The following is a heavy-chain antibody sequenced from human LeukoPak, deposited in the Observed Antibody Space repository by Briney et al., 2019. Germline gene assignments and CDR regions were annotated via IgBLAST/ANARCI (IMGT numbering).Heavy chain of an antibody. CDR1: GFTFSSYA. D-gene: IGHD4-23*01. V-gene: IGHV3-21*01. CDR3: SKDLDHGGNSAALDY. Sequence: GGSLRLSCAASGFTFSSYALNWVRQAPGKGLEWVSSISSSSRYIYYADSVKGRFTISRDNFKSTLYLQMNSLRPEDTALYYCSKDLDHGGNSAALDYWGQGTLVTVSS. J-gene: IGHJ4*02. CDR2: ISSSSRYI.